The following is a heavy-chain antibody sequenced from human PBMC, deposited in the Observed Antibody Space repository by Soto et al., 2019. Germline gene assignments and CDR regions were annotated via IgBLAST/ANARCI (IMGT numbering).Heavy chain of an antibody. CDR3: ARGGGTIIATLF. Sequence: GPSVKVSWKASGSTFTGYFIHWVRQAPGEGLEWVGYINPNSGVTKYAPRFLGRVTITRDTSIRTAYMDLNNLRSDDTAVYFCARGGGTIIATLFWGTGTLVTVSS. D-gene: IGHD2-2*01. J-gene: IGHJ4*02. CDR2: INPNSGVT. CDR1: GSTFTGYF. V-gene: IGHV1-2*02.